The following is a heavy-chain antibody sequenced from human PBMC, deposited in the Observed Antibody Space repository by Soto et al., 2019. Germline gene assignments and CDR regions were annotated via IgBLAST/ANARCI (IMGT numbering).Heavy chain of an antibody. V-gene: IGHV1-2*02. J-gene: IGHJ3*01. CDR2: INPDNGDT. Sequence: QVQLVQSGTEVRKPGASLRVSCRAAGYSFTDSYIHWVRQAPGQGLEWMGWINPDNGDTKYAQMFQDRVTLTRDTSITTVYMELSSLISDDTAVYFCAKPLADDAFHVWGQGTVVAVAS. CDR3: AKPLADDAFHV. CDR1: GYSFTDSY.